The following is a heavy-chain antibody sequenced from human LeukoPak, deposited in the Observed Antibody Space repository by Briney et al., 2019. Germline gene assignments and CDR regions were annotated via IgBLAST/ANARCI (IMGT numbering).Heavy chain of an antibody. J-gene: IGHJ3*01. CDR1: GFIFSGQA. CDR2: ISDSGDTT. V-gene: IGHV3-23*01. Sequence: PGGSLRLSCAASGFIFSGQAMSWVRQAPGKGLECVSTISDSGDTTYNADSVKGRFAISRDNSKNMLFLQMNSLRAEDTALYYCTRLPVKSTMIHLDAFDVWGQGTMVTVSS. D-gene: IGHD3-22*01. CDR3: TRLPVKSTMIHLDAFDV.